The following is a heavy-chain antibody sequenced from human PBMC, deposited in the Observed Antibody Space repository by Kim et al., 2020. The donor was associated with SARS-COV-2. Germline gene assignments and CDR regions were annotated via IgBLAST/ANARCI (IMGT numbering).Heavy chain of an antibody. V-gene: IGHV4-34*01. CDR2: INHSGST. CDR3: ARDARIAAAYYYYYYGMDV. CDR1: GGSFSGYY. D-gene: IGHD6-13*01. Sequence: SETLSLTCAVYGGSFSGYYWSWIRQPPGKGLEWIGEINHSGSTNYNPSLKSRVTISVDTSKNQFSLKLSSVTAADTAVYYCARDARIAAAYYYYYYGMDVWVQGTTVTVSS. J-gene: IGHJ6*02.